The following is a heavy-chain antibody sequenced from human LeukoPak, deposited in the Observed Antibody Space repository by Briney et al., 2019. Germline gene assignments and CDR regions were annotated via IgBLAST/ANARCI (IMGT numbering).Heavy chain of an antibody. CDR2: ISGSGGST. CDR3: AKDGSQWLVPTNY. CDR1: GFTFSSYA. Sequence: GGSLRLSCAASGFTFSSYAMSWVRQAPGRGLEWVSAISGSGGSTYYADSVKGRFTISRDNSKNTLYLQMNSLRAEDTAVYYCAKDGSQWLVPTNYWGQGTLVTVSS. J-gene: IGHJ4*02. V-gene: IGHV3-23*01. D-gene: IGHD6-19*01.